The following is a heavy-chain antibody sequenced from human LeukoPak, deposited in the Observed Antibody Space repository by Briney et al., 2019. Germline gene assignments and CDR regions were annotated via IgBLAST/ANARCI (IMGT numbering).Heavy chain of an antibody. Sequence: PKASVKVSCKASGYTFTSYGISWVRQAPGQGLEWMGWISAYNGNTNYAQKLQGRVTMTTDTSTSTAYMELRSLRSDDTAVYYCARLGRSSGYGYYYYYGMDVWGQGTTVIVSS. D-gene: IGHD3-22*01. V-gene: IGHV1-18*01. J-gene: IGHJ6*02. CDR2: ISAYNGNT. CDR3: ARLGRSSGYGYYYYYGMDV. CDR1: GYTFTSYG.